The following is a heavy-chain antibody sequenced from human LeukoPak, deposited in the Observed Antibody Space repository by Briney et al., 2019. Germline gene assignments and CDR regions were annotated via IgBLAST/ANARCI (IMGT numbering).Heavy chain of an antibody. D-gene: IGHD1/OR15-1a*01. CDR1: GGSISSGSYY. J-gene: IGHJ4*02. CDR2: IHYSGSN. CDR3: AGDPSTSNWYSD. Sequence: PSQTLSLTCTVSGGSISSGSYYWSWIRQPPEKGREWIAYIHYSGSNNYNPSLKSRVTISVDTSNNQFSLKLRSVTAADTAVYYCAGDPSTSNWYSDWGQGTLVTVSS. V-gene: IGHV4-61*01.